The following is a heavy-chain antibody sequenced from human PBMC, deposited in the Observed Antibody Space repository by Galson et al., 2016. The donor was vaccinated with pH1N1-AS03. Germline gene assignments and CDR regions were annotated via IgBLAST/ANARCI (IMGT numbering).Heavy chain of an antibody. CDR2: IIPTLGIV. CDR3: ARILGYNYGRVHY. D-gene: IGHD5-18*01. V-gene: IGHV1-69*10. CDR1: GDSFNNYA. Sequence: SVKVSCKAYGDSFNNYAISWVRQAPGQGLQWVGGIIPTLGIVNVAQSFQGRVTITADTSTSTAHMELSSLRSEETAVYYCARILGYNYGRVHYWGQGTLVSVSS. J-gene: IGHJ4*02.